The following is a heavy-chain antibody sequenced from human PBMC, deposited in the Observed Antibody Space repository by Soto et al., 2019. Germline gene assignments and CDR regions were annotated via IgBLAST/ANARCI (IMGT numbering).Heavy chain of an antibody. CDR1: GGSISSNS. Sequence: PSETLSLTCTVSGGSISSNSWTWIRQPPGKGLEWIGYVYNSGSTNYNPSLKSRVTISEDTSKSQFSLKVNSMTAADTAVYYCARYRREAVAGYTLDSWGQGILVTVSS. CDR3: ARYRREAVAGYTLDS. CDR2: VYNSGST. D-gene: IGHD6-13*01. V-gene: IGHV4-59*01. J-gene: IGHJ5*02.